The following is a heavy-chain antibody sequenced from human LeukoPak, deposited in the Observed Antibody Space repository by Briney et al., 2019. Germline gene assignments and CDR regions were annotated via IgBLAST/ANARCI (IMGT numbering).Heavy chain of an antibody. Sequence: GSLRLSCAASGFTFSSQTMSWVRQAPGKGLEWVSAISGSGGSTYYADSVKGRFTISRDNSKNTLYLQMNSLRAEDTAVYYCAKYHPSMTSIDYFDYWGQGTLVTVSS. D-gene: IGHD2-21*02. V-gene: IGHV3-23*01. CDR3: AKYHPSMTSIDYFDY. CDR2: ISGSGGST. J-gene: IGHJ4*02. CDR1: GFTFSSQT.